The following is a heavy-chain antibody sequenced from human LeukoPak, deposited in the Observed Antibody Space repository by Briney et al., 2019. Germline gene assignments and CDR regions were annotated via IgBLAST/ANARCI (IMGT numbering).Heavy chain of an antibody. CDR1: GFTFSSYG. J-gene: IGHJ6*03. V-gene: IGHV3-33*06. CDR2: IWYDGSNK. D-gene: IGHD2-2*01. CDR3: AKEGQDIVVVPAANYYYYYMDV. Sequence: GGSLRLSCAASGFTFSSYGMHWVRQAPGKGLEWVAVIWYDGSNKYYADSVKGRFTNSRDNSKNSLYLQMNSLRAEDTAVYYCAKEGQDIVVVPAANYYYYYMDVWGKGTTVTVSS.